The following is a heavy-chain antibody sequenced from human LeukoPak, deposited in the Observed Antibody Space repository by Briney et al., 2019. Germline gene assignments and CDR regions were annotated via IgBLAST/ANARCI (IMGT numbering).Heavy chain of an antibody. J-gene: IGHJ5*02. CDR3: ARDLGEYCSSTSCYRSDH. D-gene: IGHD2-2*02. CDR1: GFTFNSYE. V-gene: IGHV3-48*03. CDR2: ISSSGSTI. Sequence: GGSLRLSCAASGFTFNSYEMNWVRQAPGKGLEWVSYISSSGSTIYYADSVKGRFTISRDNAKNSLYLQMDSLRAEDTAVYYCARDLGEYCSSTSCYRSDHWGQEPWSPSPQ.